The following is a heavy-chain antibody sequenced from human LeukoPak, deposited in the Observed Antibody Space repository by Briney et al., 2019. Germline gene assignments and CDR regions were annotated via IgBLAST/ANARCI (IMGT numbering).Heavy chain of an antibody. J-gene: IGHJ4*02. V-gene: IGHV3-7*01. CDR3: ARDRASDCSGGSCYSRLFDY. CDR1: GFTFSSAW. CDR2: VNQDGSGK. D-gene: IGHD2-15*01. Sequence: PGGSLRLSCAASGFTFSSAWMSWVRQAPGKGLEWVANVNQDGSGKYYVDSVKGRFTISKDNAKNSLYLQMNSLRAEDTAVYYCARDRASDCSGGSCYSRLFDYWGQGTLVTVSS.